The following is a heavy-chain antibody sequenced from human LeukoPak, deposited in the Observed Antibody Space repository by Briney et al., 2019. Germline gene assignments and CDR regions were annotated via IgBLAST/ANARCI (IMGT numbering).Heavy chain of an antibody. CDR3: AREPLNLYGRNFDAFDF. Sequence: SETLSLTCTVSGGSISSYYWSWIRQPPGKGLEWIGYIHYSGSTSYNPSLKSRVTISVDTSKNQFSLKLSSVTAADTAVDYCAREPLNLYGRNFDAFDFWGQGTMVT. CDR1: GGSISSYY. V-gene: IGHV4-59*12. D-gene: IGHD4-23*01. J-gene: IGHJ3*01. CDR2: IHYSGST.